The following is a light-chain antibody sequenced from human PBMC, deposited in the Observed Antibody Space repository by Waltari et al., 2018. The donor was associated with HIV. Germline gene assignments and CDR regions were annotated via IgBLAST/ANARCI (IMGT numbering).Light chain of an antibody. CDR3: QQYYNTLWT. J-gene: IGKJ1*01. CDR2: WAS. Sequence: DIVMTQSPDSLAVSLGERATINCKSSQSLLYSSNNKNFLAWYQQKPRQPPKLLIYWASIRESGVPDRFSASGSGTDFTLTINRLQAEDVAVYYCQQYYNTLWTFGQGTKVEIK. CDR1: QSLLYSSNNKNF. V-gene: IGKV4-1*01.